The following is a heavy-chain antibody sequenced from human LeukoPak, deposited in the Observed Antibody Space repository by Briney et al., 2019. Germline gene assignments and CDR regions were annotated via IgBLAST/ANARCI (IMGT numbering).Heavy chain of an antibody. D-gene: IGHD6-6*01. V-gene: IGHV3-30*18. CDR1: GFTFSNYG. CDR3: AKYISSSDSVGRYYYTYTMDV. Sequence: GRSLRLSCTASGFTFSNYGMHWVRQAPGKGLEWVAVISFDGTNKDYPDSVKGRFAISRDNSKYRLYLQMNSLRAEDTAVYYCAKYISSSDSVGRYYYTYTMDVWGQGTTVTVSS. CDR2: ISFDGTNK. J-gene: IGHJ6*02.